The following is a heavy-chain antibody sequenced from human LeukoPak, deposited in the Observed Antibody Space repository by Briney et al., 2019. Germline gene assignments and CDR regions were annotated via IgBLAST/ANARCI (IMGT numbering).Heavy chain of an antibody. Sequence: GGSLRLSCAASGFTFSSYEMNWVRQAPGKGLAWVSYISSSGSTIYYADSVKGRFTISRDNAKNSLYLQMNSLRAEDTAVYYCARDSPYYSPKGAFDIWGQGTMVTVSS. CDR1: GFTFSSYE. V-gene: IGHV3-48*03. CDR3: ARDSPYYSPKGAFDI. CDR2: ISSSGSTI. J-gene: IGHJ3*02. D-gene: IGHD3-10*01.